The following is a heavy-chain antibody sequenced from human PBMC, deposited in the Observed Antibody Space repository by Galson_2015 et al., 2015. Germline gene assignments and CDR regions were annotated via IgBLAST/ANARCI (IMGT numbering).Heavy chain of an antibody. J-gene: IGHJ3*02. D-gene: IGHD6-25*01. V-gene: IGHV3-7*01. CDR3: ARPRAGAFDI. Sequence: SLRLSCAASRFTFSNSWMSWVRQAPGKGLEWVANIKQDGSEKSYVDSVKGRFAISRDNAKNSLYLQMNSLRAEDTAVYYCARPRAGAFDIWGQGTMVTVSS. CDR2: IKQDGSEK. CDR1: RFTFSNSW.